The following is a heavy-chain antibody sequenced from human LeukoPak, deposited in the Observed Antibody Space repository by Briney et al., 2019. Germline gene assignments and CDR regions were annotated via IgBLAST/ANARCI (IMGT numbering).Heavy chain of an antibody. Sequence: ASVKVSCKASGYTFTSYGISWVRQAPGQGLEWMGWISAYNGNTNYAQKLQGRVTMTTDTSTSTAYMELRSLRSDDTAVYYCARDQGRITIFGVAQNWFDPWGQGTLVTVSS. J-gene: IGHJ5*02. CDR1: GYTFTSYG. V-gene: IGHV1-18*01. D-gene: IGHD3-3*01. CDR2: ISAYNGNT. CDR3: ARDQGRITIFGVAQNWFDP.